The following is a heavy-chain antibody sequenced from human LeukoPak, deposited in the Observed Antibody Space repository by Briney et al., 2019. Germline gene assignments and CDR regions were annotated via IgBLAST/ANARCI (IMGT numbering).Heavy chain of an antibody. V-gene: IGHV4-31*11. D-gene: IGHD2-2*01. Sequence: PSETLSLTCAVSGGSISSGGYYWRWIRQHPGKGLEWIGYIYYSGSTYYNPSLKSRVTISVDTSKNQFSLKLSSVTAADTAVYYCARVGGRVSRRPDLWGRGTLVTVSS. J-gene: IGHJ2*01. CDR3: ARVGGRVSRRPDL. CDR2: IYYSGST. CDR1: GGSISSGGYY.